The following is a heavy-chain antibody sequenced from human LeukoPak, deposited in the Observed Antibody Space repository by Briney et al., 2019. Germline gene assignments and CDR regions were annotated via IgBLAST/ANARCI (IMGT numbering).Heavy chain of an antibody. CDR2: IWNDGGNK. CDR1: GFTFSTYG. V-gene: IGHV3-33*01. Sequence: PGGSLRLSCAASGFTFSTYGMHWVRQAPGKGLEWVAVIWNDGGNKYYADSVKGRFTISRDNSKNTLYLQMNSLRAEDTAVYSCARASGPFDYWGQGTLVTVSS. J-gene: IGHJ4*02. CDR3: ARASGPFDY. D-gene: IGHD3-10*01.